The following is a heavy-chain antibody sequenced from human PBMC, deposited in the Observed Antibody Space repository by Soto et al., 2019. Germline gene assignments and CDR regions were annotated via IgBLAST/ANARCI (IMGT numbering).Heavy chain of an antibody. CDR2: IYYRGSP. CDR3: ARIDHGHYCMDA. Sequence: SGTLSLPCTVSGGSVTSYYWLRQPPGKGLESVGYIYYRGSPNYNPSLKGRVIMSLDTSKYLLPLNLSSVTTAVTAGYDGARIDHGHYCMDAWGQGSRVTVSS. CDR1: GGSVTSYY. J-gene: IGHJ6*02. D-gene: IGHD2-21*01. V-gene: IGHV4-59*02.